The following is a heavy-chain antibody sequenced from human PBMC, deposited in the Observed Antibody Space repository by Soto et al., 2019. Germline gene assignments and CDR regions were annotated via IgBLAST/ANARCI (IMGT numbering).Heavy chain of an antibody. J-gene: IGHJ4*02. D-gene: IGHD4-4*01. CDR2: IDWDDDK. CDR3: ARTSPGDYSNNFDY. V-gene: IGHV2-70*04. CDR1: GFSLSTSGMR. Sequence: SCPTLVNPTQALTLTCTFSGFSLSTSGMRXSWIRQPPGKALEWLARIDWDDDKFYSTSLKTRLTISKDTSKNQVVLTMTNMDPVDTATYYCARTSPGDYSNNFDYWGQGTLVTVSS.